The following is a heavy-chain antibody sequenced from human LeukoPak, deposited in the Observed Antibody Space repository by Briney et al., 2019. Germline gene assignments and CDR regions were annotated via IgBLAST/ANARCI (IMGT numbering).Heavy chain of an antibody. CDR3: ARNMMDDILTGYYDY. J-gene: IGHJ4*02. D-gene: IGHD3-9*01. CDR1: GYTFTGYY. Sequence: ASVKVSCKASGYTFTGYYMHWVRQAPGQGLEWMGWINPNSGGTNYAQKFQGRVTMTRDTSISTAYMELSRLRSDDTAVYYCARNMMDDILTGYYDYRGQGTLVTVSS. V-gene: IGHV1-2*02. CDR2: INPNSGGT.